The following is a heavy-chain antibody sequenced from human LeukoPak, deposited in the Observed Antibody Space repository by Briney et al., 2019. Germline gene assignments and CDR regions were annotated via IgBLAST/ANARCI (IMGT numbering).Heavy chain of an antibody. CDR3: ARAKSVAGLPYYFDY. CDR2: IYHSGST. D-gene: IGHD6-19*01. J-gene: IGHJ4*02. V-gene: IGHV4-4*02. CDR1: GGSISSSKW. Sequence: SGTLSLTCAVSGGSISSSKWWSRVRQPPGQGLEWIGEIYHSGSTYYNPSLKSRVTISVDKSKNQFSLKLSSVTAADTAVYYCARAKSVAGLPYYFDYWGQGTLVTVSS.